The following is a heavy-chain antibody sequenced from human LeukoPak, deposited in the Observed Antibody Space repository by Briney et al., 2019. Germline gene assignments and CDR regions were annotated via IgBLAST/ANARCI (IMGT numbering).Heavy chain of an antibody. CDR3: ARDGGY. J-gene: IGHJ4*02. CDR1: GGSISSSSYY. V-gene: IGHV4-39*07. Sequence: SETLSLTCTVSGGSISSSSYYWGWLRQPPGKGLEWIGSIYYSGSTYYNPTLKSRVTISVDTAKNQFSLKLSSVTGADTGVHYCARDGGYWGQGTLVTVSS. CDR2: IYYSGST. D-gene: IGHD3-16*01.